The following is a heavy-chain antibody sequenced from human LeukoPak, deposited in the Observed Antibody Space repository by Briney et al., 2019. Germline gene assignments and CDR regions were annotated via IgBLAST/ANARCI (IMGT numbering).Heavy chain of an antibody. J-gene: IGHJ5*02. Sequence: GTSLRLSCAASGFTVSSNDISGVRHAPGKGLEWVSLIYAGGSGCAYYADSVKGRLTDSRHDPYNPLDRQLNSLRGDDTAVSSWLRQGRGSPHRWGQGTLVTVSS. V-gene: IGHV3-53*04. CDR2: IYAGGSGCA. CDR1: GFTVSSND. CDR3: LRQGRGSPHR. D-gene: IGHD1-26*01.